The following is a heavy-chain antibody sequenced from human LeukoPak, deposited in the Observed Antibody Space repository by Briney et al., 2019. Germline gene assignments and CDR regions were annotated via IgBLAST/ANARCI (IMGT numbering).Heavy chain of an antibody. CDR1: GGYFSGYY. D-gene: IGHD3-3*01. J-gene: IGHJ5*02. Sequence: SETLSLTCAVYGGYFSGYYWSWIRQPPGKGLEWIGEINHSGSTNYNPSLKSRVTISVDTSKNQFSLKLSSVTAADTAVYYCARGGGITIFGVAQYNWFGPWGQGTLVTVSS. CDR3: ARGGGITIFGVAQYNWFGP. CDR2: INHSGST. V-gene: IGHV4-34*01.